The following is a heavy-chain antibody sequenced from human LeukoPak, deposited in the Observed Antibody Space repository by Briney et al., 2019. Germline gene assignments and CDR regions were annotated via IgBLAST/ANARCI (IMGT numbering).Heavy chain of an antibody. V-gene: IGHV4-31*03. Sequence: SETLSLTCTVSGGSISSGGYYWSWIHQHPGKGLEWMGYIYYSGSTYYNPSLKSRVTISVDTSKNQFSLKLSSVTAADTAVYYCASALVNCSSTSCSLNWFDPWGQGTLVTVSS. J-gene: IGHJ5*02. CDR1: GGSISSGGYY. D-gene: IGHD2-2*01. CDR3: ASALVNCSSTSCSLNWFDP. CDR2: IYYSGST.